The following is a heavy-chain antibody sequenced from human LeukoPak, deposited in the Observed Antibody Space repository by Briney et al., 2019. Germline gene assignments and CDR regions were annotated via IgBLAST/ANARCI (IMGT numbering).Heavy chain of an antibody. CDR3: AREDY. CDR2: IYYSGST. J-gene: IGHJ4*02. CDR1: GGSVSSGSYY. V-gene: IGHV4-61*01. Sequence: KPSETLSLTCTVSGGSVSSGSYYWSWIRQPPGKGLEWIGYIYYSGSTNYNPSLKSRVTISVDTSKNQFSLKLSSVTAADTAVYYCAREDYWGQGTLVTVSS.